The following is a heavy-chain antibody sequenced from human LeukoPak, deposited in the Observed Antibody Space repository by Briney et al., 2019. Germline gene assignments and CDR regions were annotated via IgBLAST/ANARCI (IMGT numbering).Heavy chain of an antibody. CDR1: GFTFSTYD. CDR2: IRYDGRNE. V-gene: IGHV3-30*02. J-gene: IGHJ4*02. D-gene: IGHD6-6*01. Sequence: GGSLRLSCAASGFTFSTYDMHWVRQAPGKGLEWVAFIRYDGRNEYYADSVKGRFTISRDNAKNTLYLQMNSLRPEDTAVYYCAKKHSGSSFDFEYWGQGTRVTVSS. CDR3: AKKHSGSSFDFEY.